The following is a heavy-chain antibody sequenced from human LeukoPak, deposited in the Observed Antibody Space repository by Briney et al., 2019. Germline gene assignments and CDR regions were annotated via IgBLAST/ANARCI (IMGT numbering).Heavy chain of an antibody. CDR1: GFTFSSYE. Sequence: GGSMRLSCAASGFTFSSYEMNWVRQAPGKGLEWDSYISSSGSTIYYANSVKGRFTISRDNAKNSLYLQMNSLRAEDTAVYYCARGGDYYGSGSQFDYWGQGTLVTVSS. CDR3: ARGGDYYGSGSQFDY. D-gene: IGHD3-10*01. J-gene: IGHJ4*02. V-gene: IGHV3-48*03. CDR2: ISSSGSTI.